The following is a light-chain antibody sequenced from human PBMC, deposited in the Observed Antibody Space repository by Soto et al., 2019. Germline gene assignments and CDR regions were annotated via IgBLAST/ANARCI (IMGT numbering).Light chain of an antibody. CDR1: RHVYIN. Sequence: TQSPATLSLSPGERATLSCRASRHVYINALGWYHQKPGKAPNLLIYSASTLHSGVPSRFSGSGSGTDFTLTISSLQPEDFGTYYCQQANSFPLTFGPGTKVDMK. J-gene: IGKJ3*01. V-gene: IGKV1-12*01. CDR2: SAS. CDR3: QQANSFPLT.